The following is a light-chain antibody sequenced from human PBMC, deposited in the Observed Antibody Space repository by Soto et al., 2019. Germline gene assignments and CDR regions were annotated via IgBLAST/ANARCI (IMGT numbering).Light chain of an antibody. Sequence: QSVLTQPASVSGSPGQSITISCTGTSSDVGGYNYASWYQQHPGKAPKLMIYDVSNRPSGVSNRFSGSKSGNTASLTISGLQAEDEADYYCSSYTSSSTLFGTGTKVTV. CDR2: DVS. CDR1: SSDVGGYNY. V-gene: IGLV2-14*01. CDR3: SSYTSSSTL. J-gene: IGLJ1*01.